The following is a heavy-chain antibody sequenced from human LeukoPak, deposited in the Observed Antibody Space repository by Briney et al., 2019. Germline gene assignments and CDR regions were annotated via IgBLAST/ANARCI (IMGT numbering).Heavy chain of an antibody. CDR1: GYSFTSYW. CDR2: IYPGNSDT. J-gene: IGHJ3*02. D-gene: IGHD2-8*02. Sequence: GDSLKISCKGAGYSFTSYWIGWVRQMPGKGLEWMGIIYPGNSDTRYSPSFHGQVTISADKSISTAYLQWSSLKASDTAMYYCAGWGRNAFDIWGQGTMVTVSS. V-gene: IGHV5-51*01. CDR3: AGWGRNAFDI.